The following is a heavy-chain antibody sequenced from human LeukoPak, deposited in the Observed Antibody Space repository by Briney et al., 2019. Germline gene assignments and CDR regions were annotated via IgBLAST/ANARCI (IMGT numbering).Heavy chain of an antibody. D-gene: IGHD5-12*01. V-gene: IGHV3-21*01. CDR1: GFTFSSYS. CDR2: ISSSSSYI. Sequence: GGSLRLSCAASGFTFSSYSMNWVRQAPGKGLEWVSSISSSSSYIYYADSVKGRFTISRDNAKSSLYLQMNSLRAEDTAVYYCARGSANSGYAANYWGQGTLVTVSS. CDR3: ARGSANSGYAANY. J-gene: IGHJ4*02.